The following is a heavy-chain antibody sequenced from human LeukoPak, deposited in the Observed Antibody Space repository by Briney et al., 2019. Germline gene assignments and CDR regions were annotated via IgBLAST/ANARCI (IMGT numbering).Heavy chain of an antibody. CDR1: GGSISSSSSY. Sequence: SETLSLTCSVSGGSISSSSSYWGWIRQPPGKGLEWIGSIYYSGSSFDNPSLKSRVTISVDTSKNQFSLKLSSVTAADTAVYYCARLGCSSTSCTNFDYWGQGTLVTVSS. J-gene: IGHJ4*02. D-gene: IGHD2-2*01. CDR3: ARLGCSSTSCTNFDY. V-gene: IGHV4-39*07. CDR2: IYYSGSS.